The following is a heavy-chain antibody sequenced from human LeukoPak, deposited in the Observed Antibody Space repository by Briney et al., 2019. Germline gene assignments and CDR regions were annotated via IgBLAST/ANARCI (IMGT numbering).Heavy chain of an antibody. V-gene: IGHV3-33*06. CDR3: AKDTRPYYFDY. CDR1: GFTFSSYG. D-gene: IGHD1-26*01. J-gene: IGHJ4*02. CDR2: IWYDGSNK. Sequence: GRSLRLSCAASGFTFSSYGMHWVRQAPGKGLEWVAVIWYDGSNKYYADSVKGRFTISRDNSKNTLYLQMNSLRAEDTAVYYCAKDTRPYYFDYWGQGTLVTVSS.